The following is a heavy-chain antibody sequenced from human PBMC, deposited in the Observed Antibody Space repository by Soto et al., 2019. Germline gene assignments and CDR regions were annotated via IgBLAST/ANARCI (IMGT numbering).Heavy chain of an antibody. V-gene: IGHV4-31*03. D-gene: IGHD2-15*01. CDR3: ARVVVVAAPGGYFDY. J-gene: IGHJ4*02. Sequence: SETLSLTCTVSGGSISSGGYYWSWIRQHPGKGLEWIGYIYYSGSTYYNPSLKSRVTISVDTSKNQLSLKLSSVTAADTAVYYCARVVVVAAPGGYFDYWGQGTLVTVSS. CDR2: IYYSGST. CDR1: GGSISSGGYY.